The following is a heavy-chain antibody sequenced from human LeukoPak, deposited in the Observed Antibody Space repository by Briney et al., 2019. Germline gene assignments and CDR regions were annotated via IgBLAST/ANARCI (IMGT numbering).Heavy chain of an antibody. V-gene: IGHV4-39*01. CDR1: GGSISSSSYY. D-gene: IGHD1-14*01. CDR3: ARSTNRLDS. Sequence: PSETLSLTCTVSGGSISSSSYYWGWIRQPPGKGLEWIVSIYYSGSTYYNPSLKSRVTISVDTSKNQFSLNVTSVTAADTAVYYCARSTNRLDSWGQGTLVTVSS. CDR2: IYYSGST. J-gene: IGHJ4*02.